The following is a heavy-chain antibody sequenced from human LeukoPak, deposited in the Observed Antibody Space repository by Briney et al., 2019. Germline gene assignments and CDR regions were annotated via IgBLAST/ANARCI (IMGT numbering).Heavy chain of an antibody. J-gene: IGHJ4*02. Sequence: PGGSLRLSCAASGFTFSSYSMNWVRQAPGKGLEWVSSINSSSSYIYYADSVKGRFTISRDNAKNSLYLQMNSLRAEDTAVYYCASLYCSGGSCYSLWGQGTLVTVSS. V-gene: IGHV3-21*01. CDR1: GFTFSSYS. D-gene: IGHD2-15*01. CDR2: INSSSSYI. CDR3: ASLYCSGGSCYSL.